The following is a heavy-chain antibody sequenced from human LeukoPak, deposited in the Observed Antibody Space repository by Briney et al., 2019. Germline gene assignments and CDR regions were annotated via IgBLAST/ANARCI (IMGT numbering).Heavy chain of an antibody. CDR1: GYTFTSYG. D-gene: IGHD3-16*02. CDR3: ARGRIMITFGGVIAPCAFDI. Sequence: ASVKVSCKASGYTFTSYGISWVRQAPGQGLEGMGWISAYNGNTNYAQKLQGRVTMTTDTSTSTAYMELRSLRSDDTAVYYCARGRIMITFGGVIAPCAFDIWGQGTMVTVSS. V-gene: IGHV1-18*01. J-gene: IGHJ3*02. CDR2: ISAYNGNT.